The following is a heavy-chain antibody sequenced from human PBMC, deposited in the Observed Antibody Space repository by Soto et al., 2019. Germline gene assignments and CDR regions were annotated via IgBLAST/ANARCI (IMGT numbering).Heavy chain of an antibody. CDR2: ISGSGGST. CDR1: GFTFSSYA. CDR3: AKDGPRRWGIAVAGIIH. Sequence: PGGSLRLSCAASGFTFSSYAMSWVRQAPGKGLEWVSAISGSGGSTYYADSVKGRFTISRDNSKNTLYLQMNSLRAEDTAVYYCAKDGPRRWGIAVAGIIHWGQGTLVTAPQ. J-gene: IGHJ4*02. V-gene: IGHV3-23*01. D-gene: IGHD6-19*01.